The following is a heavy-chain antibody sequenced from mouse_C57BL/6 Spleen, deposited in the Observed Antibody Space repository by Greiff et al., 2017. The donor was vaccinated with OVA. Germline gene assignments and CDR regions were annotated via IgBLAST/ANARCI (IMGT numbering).Heavy chain of an antibody. D-gene: IGHD6-1*01. Sequence: VQLQQSGPELVKPGASVKISCKASGYTITDYYMHWVKQSHGKSLEWIGDINPNNGGTSYNQKFKGKATLTVDKSSSTAYMELRSLTSEDSAVYLCAPQYFDVWGTGTTLTVSS. CDR2: INPNNGGT. J-gene: IGHJ1*03. CDR3: APQYFDV. CDR1: GYTITDYY. V-gene: IGHV1-26*01.